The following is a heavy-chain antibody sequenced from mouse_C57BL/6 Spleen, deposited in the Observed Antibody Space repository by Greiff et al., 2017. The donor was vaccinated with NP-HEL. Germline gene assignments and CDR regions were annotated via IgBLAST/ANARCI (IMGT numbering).Heavy chain of an antibody. Sequence: EVQGVESGGGLVQPKGSLKLSCAASGFSFNTYAMNWVRQAPGKGLEWVARIRSKSNNYATYYADSVKDRFTISRDDSESMLYLQMNNLKTEDTAMYYWVSSIYYGNYGYAMDYWGQGTSVTVSS. CDR1: GFSFNTYA. D-gene: IGHD2-1*01. CDR3: VSSIYYGNYGYAMDY. CDR2: IRSKSNNYAT. V-gene: IGHV10-1*01. J-gene: IGHJ4*01.